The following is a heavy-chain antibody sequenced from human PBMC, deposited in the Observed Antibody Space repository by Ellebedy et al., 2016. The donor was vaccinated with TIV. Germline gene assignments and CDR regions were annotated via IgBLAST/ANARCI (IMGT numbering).Heavy chain of an antibody. J-gene: IGHJ3*02. V-gene: IGHV1-2*02. Sequence: AASVKVSCKASGYTFTASSIHWVRQAPGHGPEWMGWINPNSGGTNYAQKFSGRVAMTRFTSIRTVYMDLNSLISDDTAVYYCATTTVVHHTAFDIWGQGTTVTGSS. CDR2: INPNSGGT. CDR1: GYTFTASS. CDR3: ATTTVVHHTAFDI. D-gene: IGHD4-23*01.